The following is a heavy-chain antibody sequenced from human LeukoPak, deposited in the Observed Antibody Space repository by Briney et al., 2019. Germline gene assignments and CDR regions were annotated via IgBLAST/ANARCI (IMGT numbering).Heavy chain of an antibody. D-gene: IGHD4-23*01. V-gene: IGHV4-34*01. Sequence: SETLSLTCAVYGGSFSGYYWTWIRQSPGKGLEWIGEINHRGSSNYNPSLKSRVTMSVDTSKNQFSLKLSSVTAADTAVYYCARVASDYGGNSVWFDPWGQGTLVTVSS. CDR2: INHRGSS. CDR3: ARVASDYGGNSVWFDP. J-gene: IGHJ5*02. CDR1: GGSFSGYY.